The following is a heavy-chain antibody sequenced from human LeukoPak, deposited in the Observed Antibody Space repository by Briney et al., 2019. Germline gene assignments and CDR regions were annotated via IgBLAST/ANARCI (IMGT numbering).Heavy chain of an antibody. V-gene: IGHV3-30-3*01. Sequence: GGSLRLSCAASGFTFSSYAMHWVRQAPGKGLEWVAVISYDGSNKYYADSVKGRFTISRDNSKNTLYLQMNSLRAEDTAVYYCARGGITIFGVVISYYFDYWGQGTLVTVPS. J-gene: IGHJ4*02. CDR1: GFTFSSYA. D-gene: IGHD3-3*01. CDR2: ISYDGSNK. CDR3: ARGGITIFGVVISYYFDY.